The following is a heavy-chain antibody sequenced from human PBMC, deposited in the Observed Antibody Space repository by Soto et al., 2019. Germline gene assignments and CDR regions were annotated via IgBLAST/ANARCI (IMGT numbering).Heavy chain of an antibody. J-gene: IGHJ3*02. Sequence: EVQLVESGGGLVQPGGSLRLSCAASGFTFSSYSMNWVRQAPGKGLEWVSYISSSSSIIYYADSVKGRFTISRDNAKNSLYLQMNSLRAEDTAVYYCARERGNTVTRHDAFDIWGQGTMVTVSS. V-gene: IGHV3-48*01. CDR1: GFTFSSYS. D-gene: IGHD4-17*01. CDR3: ARERGNTVTRHDAFDI. CDR2: ISSSSSII.